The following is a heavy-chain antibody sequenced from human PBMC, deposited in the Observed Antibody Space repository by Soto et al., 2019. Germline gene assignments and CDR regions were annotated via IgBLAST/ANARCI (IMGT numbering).Heavy chain of an antibody. J-gene: IGHJ6*02. D-gene: IGHD3-16*01. CDR1: GYTFTRSG. V-gene: IGHV1-18*01. CDR2: ISTYNGDT. CDR3: ARGGYYDNNWVKLRLYGLDV. Sequence: ASVKVSCKACGYTFTRSGISWVRQAPGQGLEWMGWISTYNGDTNYAQTFQGRVTMTTDTSTSTVYMELRSLRSDDTAVYYCARGGYYDNNWVKLRLYGLDVCGQVTSVTAPS.